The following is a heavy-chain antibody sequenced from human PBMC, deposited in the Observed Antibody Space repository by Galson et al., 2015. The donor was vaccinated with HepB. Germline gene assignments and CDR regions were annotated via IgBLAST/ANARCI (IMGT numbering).Heavy chain of an antibody. CDR1: GFTVSNYA. CDR3: AKDRSRDYYGSGSYYSLYSYGMDV. Sequence: SLRLFCAASGFTVSNYAMSWVRQAPGKGLEWVAGISGSGSSTYYADSVKGRFTISRDNSKRTLYLQMNSLRGEDTAVYYCAKDRSRDYYGSGSYYSLYSYGMDVWGQGTTVTVSS. V-gene: IGHV3-23*01. CDR2: ISGSGSST. J-gene: IGHJ6*02. D-gene: IGHD3-10*01.